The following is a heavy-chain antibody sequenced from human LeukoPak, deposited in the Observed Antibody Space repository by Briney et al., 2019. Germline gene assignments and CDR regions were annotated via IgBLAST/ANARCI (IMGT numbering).Heavy chain of an antibody. V-gene: IGHV4-59*01. CDR1: GGSISSYS. J-gene: IGHJ3*01. Sequence: KPSETLSLTCTVSGGSISSYSWSWIRQPPGKGLEWIAYIYYSGSTNYNPSLKSRVTISVDTSKNQFSLKLSSVTAADTAVYYCARSATFGPDAFDFWGQGTMVTVYS. CDR3: ARSATFGPDAFDF. CDR2: IYYSGST. D-gene: IGHD3-10*01.